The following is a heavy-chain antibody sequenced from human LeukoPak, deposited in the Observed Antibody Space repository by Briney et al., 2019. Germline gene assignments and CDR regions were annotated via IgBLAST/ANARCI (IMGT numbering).Heavy chain of an antibody. Sequence: SETLSLTCAVYGGSFSGYYWSWIRQPPGKGLEWIGEINHSGSTNYNPSLKSRVTISVDTSKNQFSLKLSSVTAADTAVYYCARVLYYDILTGYPYNWFDPWGQGTLVTVSS. D-gene: IGHD3-9*01. V-gene: IGHV4-34*01. J-gene: IGHJ5*02. CDR3: ARVLYYDILTGYPYNWFDP. CDR1: GGSFSGYY. CDR2: INHSGST.